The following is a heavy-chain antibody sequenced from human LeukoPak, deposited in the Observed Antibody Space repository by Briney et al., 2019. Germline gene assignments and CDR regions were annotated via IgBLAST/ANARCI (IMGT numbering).Heavy chain of an antibody. CDR3: TRSGSYPAFAY. CDR1: GFTFSDHY. J-gene: IGHJ4*02. V-gene: IGHV3-72*01. CDR2: TRNKANSYTT. Sequence: GGSLRLSCAASGFTFSDHYMDWVRQAPGKGLEWVGRTRNKANSYTTEYAASVKGRFSISRDDSQHSLYLHITRLQTDDRALFFCTRSGSYPAFAYWGQEPLVAV. D-gene: IGHD3-22*01.